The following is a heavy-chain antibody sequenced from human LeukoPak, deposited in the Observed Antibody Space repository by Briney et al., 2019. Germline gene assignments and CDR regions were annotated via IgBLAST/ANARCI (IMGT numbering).Heavy chain of an antibody. D-gene: IGHD6-25*01. Sequence: GGSLRLSCAASGFTFSSYWMHWVRQTPGKGPVWVSRIDSDGSTTTYADSVKDRFTISRDNAKNTLYLQMNSLRADDTGVYYCARDQYTSDWYFDYWGQGTLVTVSS. CDR3: ARDQYTSDWYFDY. CDR2: IDSDGSTT. V-gene: IGHV3-74*01. J-gene: IGHJ4*02. CDR1: GFTFSSYW.